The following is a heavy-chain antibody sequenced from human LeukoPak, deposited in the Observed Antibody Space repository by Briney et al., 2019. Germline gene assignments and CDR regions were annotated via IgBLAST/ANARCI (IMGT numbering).Heavy chain of an antibody. J-gene: IGHJ5*02. V-gene: IGHV1-8*01. CDR1: GYTFTSYD. Sequence: ASVKVSCKASGYTFTSYDINWVRQATGQGLEWMGWMNPNSGNTGYAQKFQGRVTMTRNTSISTAYMELSSPRSEDTAVYYCARGRADYGDYVFDPWGQGTLVTVSS. D-gene: IGHD4-17*01. CDR2: MNPNSGNT. CDR3: ARGRADYGDYVFDP.